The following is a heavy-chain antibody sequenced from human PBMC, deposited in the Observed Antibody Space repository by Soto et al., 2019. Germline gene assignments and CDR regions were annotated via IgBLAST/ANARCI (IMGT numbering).Heavy chain of an antibody. Sequence: QVQLQESGPGLVKPSQTLSLTCTVSGGSISSGDYYWSWIRQPPGKGLEWIGYIYYSGSTYYNPSLKSRVTISVDPSTDQFSLKLSPVTAAAPAVYFCARPQGSGVLVSWGQRTLVTVSS. J-gene: IGHJ4*02. CDR2: IYYSGST. V-gene: IGHV4-30-4*01. CDR1: GGSISSGDYY. D-gene: IGHD3-10*01. CDR3: ARPQGSGVLVS.